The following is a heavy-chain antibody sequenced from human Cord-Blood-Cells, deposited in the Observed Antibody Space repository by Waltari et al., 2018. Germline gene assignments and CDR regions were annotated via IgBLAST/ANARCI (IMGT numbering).Heavy chain of an antibody. D-gene: IGHD6-13*01. Sequence: QLQLQESGPGLVKPSETLSRTCTVSGGSISSSSYYWGWCRQPPGKGLEWIGSIYYSGSTYYNPSLKSRVTISVDTSKNQFSLKLSSVTAADTAVYYCARHLSWYSDYWGQGTLVTVSS. CDR3: ARHLSWYSDY. CDR1: GGSISSSSYY. CDR2: IYYSGST. V-gene: IGHV4-39*01. J-gene: IGHJ4*02.